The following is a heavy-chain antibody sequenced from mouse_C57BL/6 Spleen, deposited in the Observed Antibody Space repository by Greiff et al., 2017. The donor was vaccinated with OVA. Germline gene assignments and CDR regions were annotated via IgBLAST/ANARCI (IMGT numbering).Heavy chain of an antibody. CDR1: GFTFSDYG. V-gene: IGHV5-17*01. J-gene: IGHJ4*01. CDR3: ARYDYDGYYYAIDY. Sequence: EVQWVESGGGLVKPGGSLKLSCAASGFTFSDYGMHWVRQAPEKGLEWVAYISRGSSTIYYADTVKGRFTISRDNAKNTLCLQMTSLRSEDTAMYYCARYDYDGYYYAIDYWGQGTSVTVSS. D-gene: IGHD2-4*01. CDR2: ISRGSSTI.